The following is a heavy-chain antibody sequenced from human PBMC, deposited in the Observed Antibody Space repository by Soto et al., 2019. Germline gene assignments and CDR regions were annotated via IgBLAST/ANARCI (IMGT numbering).Heavy chain of an antibody. J-gene: IGHJ6*02. CDR2: ITETGGDT. CDR3: TKASADRHHMDV. CDR1: GFTFSNFV. Sequence: GGSLRLSCAASGFTFSNFVLRWVRQAPGKGLEWVSTITETGGDTFYTDSVKGRFTISRDNSKNTLYLQMSSLSAEDTALYYCTKASADRHHMDVWGQGTTVTVSS. V-gene: IGHV3-23*01.